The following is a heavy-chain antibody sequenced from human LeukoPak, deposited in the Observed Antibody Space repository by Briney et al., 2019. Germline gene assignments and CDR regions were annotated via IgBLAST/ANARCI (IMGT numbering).Heavy chain of an antibody. J-gene: IGHJ3*02. V-gene: IGHV1-18*01. CDR3: AAISQDETDDAFDI. CDR1: GYTFTSYG. CDR2: ISAYNGNT. Sequence: ASVKVSCKASGYTFTSYGISWVRQAPGQGLEWMGWISAYNGNTNYAQKLQGRVTMTTDTSTSTAYMELRSLRSDDTAVYYCAAISQDETDDAFDIWGQGTMVTVSS. D-gene: IGHD1-1*01.